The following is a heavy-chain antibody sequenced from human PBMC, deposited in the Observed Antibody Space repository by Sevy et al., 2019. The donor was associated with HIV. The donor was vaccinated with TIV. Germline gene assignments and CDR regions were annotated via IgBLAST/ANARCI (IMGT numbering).Heavy chain of an antibody. CDR2: ISGSGGST. V-gene: IGHV3-23*01. J-gene: IGHJ6*02. CDR1: GFTFSSYA. D-gene: IGHD3-16*01. CDR3: AKDRITDPTHPYYYYGMDV. Sequence: GESLKISCAASGFTFSSYAMSWVRQAPGKGLEWVSAISGSGGSTYYADSVKGRFTISRDNSKNTLYLQMNSLRAEDTAVYYCAKDRITDPTHPYYYYGMDVWGQGTTVTVSS.